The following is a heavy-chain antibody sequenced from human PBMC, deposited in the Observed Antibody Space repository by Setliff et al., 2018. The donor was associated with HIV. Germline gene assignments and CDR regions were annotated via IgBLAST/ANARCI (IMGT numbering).Heavy chain of an antibody. CDR1: GYTFTTYY. Sequence: VKVSCKASGYTFTTYYMHWVRQAPGQGLEWMAVINPSVGSTNFAQMFQGRVTMTRDTSTSTVYMELSSLRSEDTAVYYCARDPLDGDGPFDYWGQGTLVTVSS. D-gene: IGHD7-27*01. CDR2: INPSVGST. V-gene: IGHV1-46*01. J-gene: IGHJ4*02. CDR3: ARDPLDGDGPFDY.